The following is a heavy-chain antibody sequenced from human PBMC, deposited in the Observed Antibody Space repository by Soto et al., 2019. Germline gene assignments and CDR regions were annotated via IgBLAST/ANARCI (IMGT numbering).Heavy chain of an antibody. CDR1: GDTFTTNS. V-gene: IGHV1-69*06. CDR2: IIPVVGTT. Sequence: QVQLVQSGAEVKKPGSSVKVSCKASGDTFTTNSLNWVRQAPGQGLEWMGGIIPVVGTTKYAQKYQDTVTITGDKSTHTAYMELSSLRSDDTAVYYCARGLLYATTYFEYWGQGTPVTVSS. D-gene: IGHD2-8*01. CDR3: ARGLLYATTYFEY. J-gene: IGHJ4*02.